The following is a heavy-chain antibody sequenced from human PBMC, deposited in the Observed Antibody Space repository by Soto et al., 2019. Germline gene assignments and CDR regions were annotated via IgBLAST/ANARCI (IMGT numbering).Heavy chain of an antibody. CDR1: GFTFSSYW. V-gene: IGHV3-74*01. CDR2: INSDGSST. D-gene: IGHD6-13*01. CDR3: AIEPPSGIAAAGTPYYGMDV. J-gene: IGHJ6*02. Sequence: GGSLRLSCAASGFTFSSYWMHWVRQAPGKGLEWVSRINSDGSSTSFADSVKGRFTISRYNAKNTLYLQMNSLRAEDTAVYYCAIEPPSGIAAAGTPYYGMDVWGQGTTVTVSS.